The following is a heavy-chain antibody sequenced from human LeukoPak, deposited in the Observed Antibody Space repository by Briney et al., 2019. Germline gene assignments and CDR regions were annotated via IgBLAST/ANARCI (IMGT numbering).Heavy chain of an antibody. Sequence: GGSLRLSCAASGFTVSSNYMSWVRQAPAKGLEWVSVIYSGGSTYYADSVKGRFTISRDNSKNTLYLQMNSLRAEDTAVYYCARGVATIWDYFDYWGQGTLVTVSS. J-gene: IGHJ4*02. D-gene: IGHD5-12*01. CDR1: GFTVSSNY. CDR2: IYSGGST. CDR3: ARGVATIWDYFDY. V-gene: IGHV3-66*01.